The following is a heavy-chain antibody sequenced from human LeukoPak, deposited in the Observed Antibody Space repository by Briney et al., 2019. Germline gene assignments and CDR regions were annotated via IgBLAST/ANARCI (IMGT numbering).Heavy chain of an antibody. CDR2: INAGNGNT. V-gene: IGHV1-3*01. D-gene: IGHD6-13*01. Sequence: ASVKVSCKASGYTFTSYAMHWVRQAPGQRLEWMGWINAGNGNTKYSQKFQGRVTITRDTSASTAYMELSSLRSEDTAVYYCARIGIAAAGTIFDYWGQGTLVTVSS. J-gene: IGHJ4*02. CDR1: GYTFTSYA. CDR3: ARIGIAAAGTIFDY.